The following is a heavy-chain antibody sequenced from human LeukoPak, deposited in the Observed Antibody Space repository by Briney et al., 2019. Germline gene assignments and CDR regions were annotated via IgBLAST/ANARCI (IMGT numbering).Heavy chain of an antibody. Sequence: GASVNVSRMHSGYTFTSYGISGVGQAPGQGVEGMGWICAYNVNTNYAHKLKGTVTMTTDTSTSTAYMDLRSLRSDDTAVYYCAIEFRFSRSSTSCYTNWGQGTLVTVSS. D-gene: IGHD2-2*01. CDR2: ICAYNVNT. CDR3: AIEFRFSRSSTSCYTN. V-gene: IGHV1-18*01. CDR1: GYTFTSYG. J-gene: IGHJ4*02.